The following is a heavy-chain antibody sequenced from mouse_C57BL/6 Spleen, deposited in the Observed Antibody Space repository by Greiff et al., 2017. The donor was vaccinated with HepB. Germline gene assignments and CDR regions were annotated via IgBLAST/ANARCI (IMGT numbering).Heavy chain of an antibody. CDR2: IDPETGGT. CDR3: TRGSYSNYNY. J-gene: IGHJ2*01. V-gene: IGHV1-15*01. Sequence: VQLQQSGAELVRPGASVTLSCKASGYTFTDYEMHWVKQTPVHGLEWIGAIDPETGGTAYNQKFKGKAILTADKSSSTAYMELRSLTSEDSAVYCCTRGSYSNYNYWGQGTTLTVSS. CDR1: GYTFTDYE. D-gene: IGHD2-5*01.